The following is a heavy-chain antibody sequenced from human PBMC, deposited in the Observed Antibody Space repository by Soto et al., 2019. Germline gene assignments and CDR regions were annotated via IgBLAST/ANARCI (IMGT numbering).Heavy chain of an antibody. CDR3: TRGPRPSSAGTGAY. D-gene: IGHD6-13*01. CDR2: IAYDGTTT. CDR1: GFAFDAYW. J-gene: IGHJ4*02. V-gene: IGHV3-74*01. Sequence: EVHLVESGGGLVQPGGSLRLSCVASGFAFDAYWMHWVRQVPGEGPVWVSRIAYDGTTTTYADSVKGRFTISRDNAKNTLYLQMNSLRAEDTGVHYCTRGPRPSSAGTGAYWGQGTLVTVSS.